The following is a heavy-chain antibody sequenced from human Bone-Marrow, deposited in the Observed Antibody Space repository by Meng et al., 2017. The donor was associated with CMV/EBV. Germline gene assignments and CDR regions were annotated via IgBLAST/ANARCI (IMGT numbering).Heavy chain of an antibody. Sequence: GQSLSLSCPSSAFTFRRYWMSWVRQAPGKGLEWVANIKPDGSDTDYLDSVKGRFAISRDNARNSLYLNLDSLRAQDTAVYYCARVFTREVSAFNAFDIWGQGTVVTVSS. V-gene: IGHV3-7*02. D-gene: IGHD2-15*01. CDR2: IKPDGSDT. J-gene: IGHJ3*02. CDR1: AFTFRRYW. CDR3: ARVFTREVSAFNAFDI.